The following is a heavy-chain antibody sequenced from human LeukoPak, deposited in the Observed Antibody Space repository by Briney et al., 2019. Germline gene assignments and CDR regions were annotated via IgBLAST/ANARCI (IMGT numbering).Heavy chain of an antibody. V-gene: IGHV3-66*01. J-gene: IGHJ5*02. Sequence: GGSLRLSCAASGITFSNYPMSWVRQAPGKGLEWVSVIYSGGSTYYADSVKGRFTISRDNSKNTLYLQMNSLRAEDTAVYYCARERRRFNNWFDPWGQGTLVTVSS. CDR1: GITFSNYP. CDR2: IYSGGST. CDR3: ARERRRFNNWFDP.